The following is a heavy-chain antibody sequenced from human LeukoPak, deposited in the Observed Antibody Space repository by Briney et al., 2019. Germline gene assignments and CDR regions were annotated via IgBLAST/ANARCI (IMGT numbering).Heavy chain of an antibody. CDR2: IRYDGSNK. CDR1: GFTFSSYG. D-gene: IGHD7-27*01. J-gene: IGHJ2*01. CDR3: AKDPNWGVTIGWYFDL. Sequence: PGGSLRLSCAASGFTFSSYGMDWVRQAPGKGLEWVAFIRYDGSNKYYADSVKGRFTISRDNSKNTLYLQMNSLRAEDTAVYYCAKDPNWGVTIGWYFDLWGRGTLVTVSS. V-gene: IGHV3-30*02.